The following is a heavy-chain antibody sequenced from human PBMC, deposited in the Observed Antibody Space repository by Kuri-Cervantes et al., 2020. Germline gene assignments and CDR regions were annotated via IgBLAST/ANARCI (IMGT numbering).Heavy chain of an antibody. J-gene: IGHJ5*02. D-gene: IGHD2-2*02. CDR1: GGSFSGNN. CDR3: ARSARSPATAILFDP. V-gene: IGHV4-34*01. Sequence: SETLSLTCAVYGGSFSGNNWSRIRQPPGKGLEWIGEINQSGTTNYNPSLKSRVTISLDTSKNQFSLKLSSVTAADTAVYYCARSARSPATAILFDPWGQGTLVTVSS. CDR2: INQSGTT.